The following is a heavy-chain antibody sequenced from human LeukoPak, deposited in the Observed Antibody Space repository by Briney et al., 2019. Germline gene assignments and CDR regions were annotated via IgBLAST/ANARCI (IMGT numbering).Heavy chain of an antibody. CDR2: LSVGGDRT. J-gene: IGHJ5*01. CDR1: GFIFSSSC. D-gene: IGHD3-3*01. V-gene: IGHV3-23*01. CDR3: AKPFCSGNYYSRSRFDS. Sequence: PGRSLRLSCAASGFIFSSSCMSWVRQAPWMRLDLVSELSVGGDRTYYADSVNGRFTISRDNPKNTVYLEMNSLRAEDTAVYYCAKPFCSGNYYSRSRFDSWGQGPLVTVSS.